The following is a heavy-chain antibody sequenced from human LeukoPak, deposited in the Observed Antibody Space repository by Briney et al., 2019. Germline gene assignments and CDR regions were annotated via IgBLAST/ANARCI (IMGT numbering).Heavy chain of an antibody. CDR3: ARVITMVRGVVDY. V-gene: IGHV4-34*01. D-gene: IGHD3-10*01. CDR1: GGSFSGYY. J-gene: IGHJ4*02. Sequence: SETLSLTCAVYGGSFSGYYWSWIRQPPGKGLEWIGEINHSGGTNYNPSLKSRVTISVDTSKNQFSLKLSSVTAADTAVYYCARVITMVRGVVDYWGQGTLVTVSS. CDR2: INHSGGT.